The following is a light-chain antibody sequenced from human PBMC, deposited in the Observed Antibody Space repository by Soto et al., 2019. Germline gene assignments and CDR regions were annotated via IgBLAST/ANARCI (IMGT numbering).Light chain of an antibody. CDR3: MQGTSWPYT. V-gene: IGKV2-30*01. CDR2: KIS. Sequence: DVVMTQSPLSLSVIPGQPASISCRSSQSPVTSDGNTYLNWFHQRPGQSPRRLIYKISNRDSGVGDIXIGSGSGTEFTLKISRVEAEDVGIYYCMQGTSWPYTFGQGTKLEI. CDR1: QSPVTSDGNTY. J-gene: IGKJ2*01.